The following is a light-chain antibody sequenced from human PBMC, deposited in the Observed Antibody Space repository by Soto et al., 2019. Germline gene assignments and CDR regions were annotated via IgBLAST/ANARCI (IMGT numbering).Light chain of an antibody. V-gene: IGKV3-20*01. Sequence: EIVLTQYPGTLSLSPGERATLSCMASQRISNSYLAWYQQKPGQAPRLLLYDASSRATGIPDRVSGSGSGTDFTLTISRLEPEDFAVYYCQQYARPPFAFGQGTKVDIK. J-gene: IGKJ2*01. CDR2: DAS. CDR1: QRISNSY. CDR3: QQYARPPFA.